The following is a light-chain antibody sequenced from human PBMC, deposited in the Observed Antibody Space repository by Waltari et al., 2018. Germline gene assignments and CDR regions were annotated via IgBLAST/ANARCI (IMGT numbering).Light chain of an antibody. CDR1: QRLRSSS. Sequence: ENVLTPPPGILPLSPGARVTRSCRASQRLRSSSFVWDQQKPDQTPRLLISGASNRATGIPDRFRGSGAGTDFTLTICRLEREGVAVYYGQQYSGAQWTFGQGTKVKIK. V-gene: IGKV3-20*01. CDR2: GAS. CDR3: QQYSGAQWT. J-gene: IGKJ1*01.